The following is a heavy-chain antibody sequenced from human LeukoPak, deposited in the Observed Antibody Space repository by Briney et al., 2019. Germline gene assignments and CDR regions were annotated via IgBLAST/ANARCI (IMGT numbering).Heavy chain of an antibody. J-gene: IGHJ6*04. CDR3: AGGNSMDV. D-gene: IGHD1/OR15-1a*01. Sequence: PGGSLRLSCAVSGFPFSNSWMYWVRQAPGKGLEGVANIKKDGSGISYVDSVKGRFIISRGNARNSLYLQMNSLRVEDTAVYFCAGGNSMDVWGKGTAVTVSS. CDR2: IKKDGSGI. V-gene: IGHV3-7*03. CDR1: GFPFSNSW.